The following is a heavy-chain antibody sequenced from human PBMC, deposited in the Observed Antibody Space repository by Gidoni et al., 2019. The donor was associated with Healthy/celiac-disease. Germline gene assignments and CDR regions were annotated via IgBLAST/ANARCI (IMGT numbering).Heavy chain of an antibody. V-gene: IGHV4-39*01. J-gene: IGHJ4*02. CDR1: GGSISSSTYY. D-gene: IGHD4-17*01. CDR3: ARTRRNTVTTIDY. CDR2: IYYSGNT. Sequence: QLQLQESGPGLVKPSETLSLTCTVSGGSISSSTYYWGWIRQPPGKGLEWIGSIYYSGNTYYNPSLKSRVTISEDTSKNLFSLKLSSVTAADTAVYYCARTRRNTVTTIDYWGQGTLVTVSS.